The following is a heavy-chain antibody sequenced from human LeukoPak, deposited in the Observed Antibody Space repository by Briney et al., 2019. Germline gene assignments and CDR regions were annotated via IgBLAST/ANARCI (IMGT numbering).Heavy chain of an antibody. Sequence: PGGSLRLSCAASGFTFSSCDMSWVRQAPGKGLEWVSAISGSGTNTYYADSVKGRFSISRDNSKNTLYLQMNSLRAEDTAVYYCAKSHWNYDEVDYFDYWGQGTLVTVSS. V-gene: IGHV3-23*01. CDR1: GFTFSSCD. CDR3: AKSHWNYDEVDYFDY. CDR2: ISGSGTNT. J-gene: IGHJ4*02. D-gene: IGHD1-7*01.